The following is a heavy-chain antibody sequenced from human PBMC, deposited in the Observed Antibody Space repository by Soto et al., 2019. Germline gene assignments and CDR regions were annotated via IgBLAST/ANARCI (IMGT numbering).Heavy chain of an antibody. CDR3: ARHFLPETGSFDY. Sequence: SETLSLTCTVSGGSISSYYWSWIRQPPGKGLEWIGYIYYSGSTNYNPSLKSRVTISVDTSKSQFSLKLSSVTAADTAVYYCARHFLPETGSFDYWGQGTLVTVSS. CDR2: IYYSGST. CDR1: GGSISSYY. V-gene: IGHV4-59*08. J-gene: IGHJ4*02.